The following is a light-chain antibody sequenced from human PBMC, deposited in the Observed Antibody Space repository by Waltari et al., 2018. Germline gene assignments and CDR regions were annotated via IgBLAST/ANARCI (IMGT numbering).Light chain of an antibody. CDR1: SSDVGGYHS. CDR3: SSYTSSSTLVV. Sequence: QSALTHPASVSGSPGQSITLSCTGTSSDVGGYHSASWYQQHPGKAPNLMIYDVSNRPSGVSNRFSGSKSGNTASLTISGLQAEDEADYYCSSYTSSSTLVVFGGGTKLTVL. J-gene: IGLJ2*01. CDR2: DVS. V-gene: IGLV2-14*01.